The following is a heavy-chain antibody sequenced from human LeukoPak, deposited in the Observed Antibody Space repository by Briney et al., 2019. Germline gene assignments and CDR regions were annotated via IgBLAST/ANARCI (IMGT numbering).Heavy chain of an antibody. CDR1: GGTFSSYA. CDR2: IIPIFGTA. V-gene: IGHV1-69*05. D-gene: IGHD3-3*01. CDR3: ARGLYYDFWSGYYVY. J-gene: IGHJ4*02. Sequence: SVKVSCEASGGTFSSYAISWVRQAPGQGLEWMGWIIPIFGTANYAQKFQGRVTITTDESTSTAYMELSSLRSEDTAVYYCARGLYYDFWSGYYVYWGQGTLVTVSS.